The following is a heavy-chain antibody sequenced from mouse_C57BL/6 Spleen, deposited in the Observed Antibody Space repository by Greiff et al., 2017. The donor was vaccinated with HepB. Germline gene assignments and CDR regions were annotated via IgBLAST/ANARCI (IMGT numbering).Heavy chain of an antibody. CDR2: IRNKANGYTT. Sequence: EVNLVESGGGLVQPGGSLSLSCAASGFTFTDYYMSWVRQPPGKALEWLGFIRNKANGYTTEYSASVKGRFTISRDNSQSILYLQMNALRAEDSATYYCARYNSKDAMDYWGQGTSVTVSS. CDR1: GFTFTDYY. D-gene: IGHD2-5*01. J-gene: IGHJ4*01. CDR3: ARYNSKDAMDY. V-gene: IGHV7-3*01.